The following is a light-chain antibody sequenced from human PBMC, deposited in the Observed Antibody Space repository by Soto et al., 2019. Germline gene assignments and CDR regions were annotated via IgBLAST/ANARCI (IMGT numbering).Light chain of an antibody. V-gene: IGKV3-15*01. CDR3: QQYNNWPLT. J-gene: IGKJ4*01. CDR1: QSLTSY. Sequence: EIVMTQSPATLSVSAGETATLSCRASQSLTSYLAWYQQKPDQAPRLLIYGISTRATDIPARFSGSGSGTAFTLTISSLQSEDFAVYYCQQYNNWPLTFGGGTKVEIK. CDR2: GIS.